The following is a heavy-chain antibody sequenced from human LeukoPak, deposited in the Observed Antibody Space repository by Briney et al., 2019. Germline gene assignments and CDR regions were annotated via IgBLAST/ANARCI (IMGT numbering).Heavy chain of an antibody. Sequence: GGSLRLSCAASGFTFSSYAMHWVRQAPGKRLEYVSAISPDGGTTYYVNSVKGRFTISRDDSKNTLYLQMNGLRAEDTAVYYCARRGAGTGTTDYWGQGTLVTVSS. CDR2: ISPDGGTT. CDR3: ARRGAGTGTTDY. CDR1: GFTFSSYA. V-gene: IGHV3-64*01. D-gene: IGHD1-1*01. J-gene: IGHJ4*02.